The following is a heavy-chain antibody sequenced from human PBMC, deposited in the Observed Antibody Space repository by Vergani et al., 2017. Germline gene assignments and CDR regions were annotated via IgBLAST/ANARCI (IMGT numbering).Heavy chain of an antibody. Sequence: QVQLQQSGPGLVKPSQTLSLTCAISGDSVSSNSAAWNWIRQSPSRGLEWLGRTYYRSKWYNDYAVSVKSRITINPDPSKNQFSLQLNSVTPEDTAVYYCARVHYYDSSGYNPNAFDIWGQGTMVTVSS. CDR2: TYYRSKWYN. CDR3: ARVHYYDSSGYNPNAFDI. CDR1: GDSVSSNSAA. V-gene: IGHV6-1*01. J-gene: IGHJ3*02. D-gene: IGHD3-22*01.